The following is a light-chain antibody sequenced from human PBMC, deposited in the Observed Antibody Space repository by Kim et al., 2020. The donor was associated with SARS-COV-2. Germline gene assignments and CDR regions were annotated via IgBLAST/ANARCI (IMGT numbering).Light chain of an antibody. CDR2: GKN. Sequence: SSELTQDPAVSVALGQTVRITCQGDSLRSYYASWYKQKPGQAPVLVIYGKNNRPSGIPDRFSGSSSGNTASLTITGAQAEDEADYYCNSRESSGNHHVFG. CDR3: NSRESSGNHHV. J-gene: IGLJ1*01. V-gene: IGLV3-19*01. CDR1: SLRSYY.